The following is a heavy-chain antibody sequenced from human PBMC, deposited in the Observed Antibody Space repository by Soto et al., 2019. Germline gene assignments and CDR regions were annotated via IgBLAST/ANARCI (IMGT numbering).Heavy chain of an antibody. D-gene: IGHD6-19*01. CDR3: VRESWAVPGTRGYHDYGMDV. J-gene: IGHJ6*02. Sequence: QVQLQQSGPGLVKPSQTLSLTCAIYGDSVSSNSAAWNWIRQSPSRGLEWLGRTYYRSKWYNDYAVSVKSRIVVNPDTSKNQFSVQLSSATPEDTAVYYCVRESWAVPGTRGYHDYGMDVWGQGTTVTVSS. V-gene: IGHV6-1*01. CDR1: GDSVSSNSAA. CDR2: TYYRSKWYN.